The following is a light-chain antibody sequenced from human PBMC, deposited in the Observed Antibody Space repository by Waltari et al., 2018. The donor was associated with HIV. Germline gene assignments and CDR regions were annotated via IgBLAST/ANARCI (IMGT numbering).Light chain of an antibody. V-gene: IGLV2-8*01. J-gene: IGLJ2*01. CDR2: EVS. Sequence: QSALTQPPSASGSPGQSVTISCTGTSSDVGGYNYVSWYQQHPGKAPKLMIYEVSKRPSGVPDRFFGSKSGNTASLTVSGLQAEDEADYYCSSYAGSNNVAFGGGTKLTVL. CDR1: SSDVGGYNY. CDR3: SSYAGSNNVA.